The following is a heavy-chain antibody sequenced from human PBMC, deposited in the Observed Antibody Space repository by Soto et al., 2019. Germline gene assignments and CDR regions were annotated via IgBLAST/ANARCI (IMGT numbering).Heavy chain of an antibody. CDR2: IYYTGKT. V-gene: IGHV4-30-4*01. D-gene: IGHD2-2*01. J-gene: IGHJ5*02. CDR3: GRDLTSNANCIDP. CDR1: GDYIHVGGYY. Sequence: QVKLQESGPGLVKPSQTLSLTCSVSGDYIHVGGYYWTWIRQRPGKGLEWMGYIYYTGKTSYNPSLESRLTMSVDRSKNQFSLRLTSVTAADTAVYFCGRDLTSNANCIDPWGQGTLVTVS.